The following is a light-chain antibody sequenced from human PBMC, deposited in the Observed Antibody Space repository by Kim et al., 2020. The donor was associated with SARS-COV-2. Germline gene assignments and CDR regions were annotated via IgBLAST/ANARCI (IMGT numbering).Light chain of an antibody. CDR1: QSVRNN. J-gene: IGKJ2*01. CDR3: QQYNNWPPFT. V-gene: IGKV3-15*01. CDR2: GAS. Sequence: EIVMTQSPATLSVSPGEGATLSCRASQSVRNNLAWYQQTPGQAPRLLIYGASTRATGIPARFSGSGSGTEFTLIISSLQSEDFAVYYCQQYNNWPPFTFGQGTKLEI.